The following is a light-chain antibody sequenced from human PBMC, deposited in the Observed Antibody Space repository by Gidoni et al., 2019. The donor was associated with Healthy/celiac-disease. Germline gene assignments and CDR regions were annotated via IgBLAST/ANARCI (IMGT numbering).Light chain of an antibody. V-gene: IGKV1D-13*01. J-gene: IGKJ4*01. Sequence: AIQLTPSPSSLSASVGDRVPITCRPSHGISSALAWYQQKPGKAPKLLIYDATSLESGVPSRFSGSGSGTDFTLTSSSLQHEDFATYYCQQFNKYPLTFGGGTKVEIK. CDR2: DAT. CDR3: QQFNKYPLT. CDR1: HGISSA.